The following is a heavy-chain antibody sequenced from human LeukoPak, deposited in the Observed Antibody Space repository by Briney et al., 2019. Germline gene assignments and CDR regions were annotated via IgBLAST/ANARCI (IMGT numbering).Heavy chain of an antibody. CDR3: ARFGVATTFDY. D-gene: IGHD5-12*01. V-gene: IGHV4-30-4*01. CDR2: IYYSGST. J-gene: IGHJ4*02. CDR1: GGSISSGDYY. Sequence: KTSETLSLTCTVSGGSISSGDYYWSWIRQPPGKGLEWIGYIYYSGSTYYNPSLKSRVTISVDTSKNQFSLKLNSVTAADTAVYYCARFGVATTFDYWGQGTLVTVSS.